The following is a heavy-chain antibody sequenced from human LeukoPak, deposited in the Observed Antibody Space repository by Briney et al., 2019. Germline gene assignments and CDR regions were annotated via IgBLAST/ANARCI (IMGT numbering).Heavy chain of an antibody. CDR1: GGSFSGYY. V-gene: IGHV4-34*01. Sequence: PSETLSLTCAVYGGSFSGYYWSWIRQPPGKGLEWIGEIDHSGRTNSNASLKSRVTISVDMSKNQFSLRLSSVTAADTAVYYCARGGRALGMDVWGQGTTVTVSS. J-gene: IGHJ6*02. CDR3: ARGGRALGMDV. CDR2: IDHSGRT.